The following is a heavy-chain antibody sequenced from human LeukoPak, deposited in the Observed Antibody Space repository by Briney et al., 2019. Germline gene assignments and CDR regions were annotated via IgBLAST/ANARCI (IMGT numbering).Heavy chain of an antibody. J-gene: IGHJ4*02. CDR1: GYSISSGYY. V-gene: IGHV4-38-2*02. CDR3: ARAPMVRGPHFDY. D-gene: IGHD3-10*01. CDR2: IYHSGST. Sequence: SETLSLTCTVSGYSISSGYYWGWIRPPPGKGLEWIGSIYHSGSTYYNPSLKSRVTISVDTSKNQFSLKLSSVTAADTAVYYCARAPMVRGPHFDYWGQGTLVTVSS.